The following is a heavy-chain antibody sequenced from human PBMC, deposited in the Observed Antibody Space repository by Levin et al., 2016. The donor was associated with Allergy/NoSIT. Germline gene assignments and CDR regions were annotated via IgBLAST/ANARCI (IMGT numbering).Heavy chain of an antibody. CDR3: AAHPRETAAPPSDY. CDR1: GFTFSTYG. Sequence: GESLKISCAASGFTFSTYGLNWVRQAPGKGLQWVAGISGSGDDTYYADSVRGRFTISRDSSKNTLYLQMSSLRGEDSAVYYCAAHPRETAAPPSDYWGQGTLVTVSS. V-gene: IGHV3-23*01. D-gene: IGHD6-6*01. CDR2: ISGSGDDT. J-gene: IGHJ4*02.